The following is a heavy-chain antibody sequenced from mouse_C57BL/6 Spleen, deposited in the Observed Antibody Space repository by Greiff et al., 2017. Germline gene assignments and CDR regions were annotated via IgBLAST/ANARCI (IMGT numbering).Heavy chain of an antibody. Sequence: QVTLKESGPGILQSSQTLSLTCSFSGFSLSTSGMGVSWIRQPSGKGLVWLAHIYWDGDKRYNPSLKSRLTISKDTSRNQVFLKITSVDTAATATYSCARDCSGYVGFAYWGQGTLVTVSA. CDR3: ARDCSGYVGFAY. CDR2: IYWDGDK. V-gene: IGHV8-12*01. J-gene: IGHJ3*01. D-gene: IGHD3-2*02. CDR1: GFSLSTSGMG.